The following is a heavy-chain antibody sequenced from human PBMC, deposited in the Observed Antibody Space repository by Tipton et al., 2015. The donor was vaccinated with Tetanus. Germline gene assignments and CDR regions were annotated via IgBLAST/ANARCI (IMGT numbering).Heavy chain of an antibody. CDR2: INHSGST. V-gene: IGHV4-34*01. CDR3: ARANYDFPKKGPFDS. J-gene: IGHJ4*02. D-gene: IGHD3-3*01. Sequence: GLVKPSETLSLTCAVYGASFSDYYWSWIRQAPGKGLEWIGEINHSGSTNHNPSLKSRVTLSVDTSKNQFSLKLTSVTAADTAVYYCARANYDFPKKGPFDSWGQGTLVIVSS. CDR1: GASFSDYY.